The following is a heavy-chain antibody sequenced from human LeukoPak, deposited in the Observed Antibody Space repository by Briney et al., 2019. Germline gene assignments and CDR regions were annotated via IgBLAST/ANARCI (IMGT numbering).Heavy chain of an antibody. Sequence: GGSLRLSCAASKFTFSSYWMHWVRQAPGKGLVWVSRINGDGSTTNSADSVKGRFTISRDNAKNSLYPQMNSLRAEDSAVYYCARALDTSGSANSLGYWGQGTLVTVSS. J-gene: IGHJ4*02. CDR2: INGDGSTT. CDR1: KFTFSSYW. CDR3: ARALDTSGSANSLGY. D-gene: IGHD3-22*01. V-gene: IGHV3-74*01.